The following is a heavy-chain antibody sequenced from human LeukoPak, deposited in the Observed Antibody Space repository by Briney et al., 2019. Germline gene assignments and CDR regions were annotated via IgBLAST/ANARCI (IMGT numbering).Heavy chain of an antibody. D-gene: IGHD5-18*01. CDR1: GFTFSDYY. CDR2: ISSSSSYT. CDR3: ARGPSGYSYGYALDY. V-gene: IGHV3-11*06. J-gene: IGHJ4*02. Sequence: PGGSLRLSCAASGFTFSDYYMGWIRQAPGKGLEWVSYISSSSSYTNYADSVKGRFTISRDNAKNSLYLQMNSLRAEDTAVYYCARGPSGYSYGYALDYWGQGTLVTVSS.